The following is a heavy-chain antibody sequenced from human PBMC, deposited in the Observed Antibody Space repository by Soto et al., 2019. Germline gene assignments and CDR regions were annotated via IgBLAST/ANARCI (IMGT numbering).Heavy chain of an antibody. Sequence: GGSLRLSCAASGFTFSSFSMNWVRQAPGKGLEWLSYISSRSLTISYADSVNGRFTISRDNAKNSLYLQMNSLRDEDTAVYFCSRGPSYYYSGRYFSFDYWAQGTLVTVSS. V-gene: IGHV3-48*02. CDR1: GFTFSSFS. D-gene: IGHD3-22*01. CDR3: SRGPSYYYSGRYFSFDY. J-gene: IGHJ4*02. CDR2: ISSRSLTI.